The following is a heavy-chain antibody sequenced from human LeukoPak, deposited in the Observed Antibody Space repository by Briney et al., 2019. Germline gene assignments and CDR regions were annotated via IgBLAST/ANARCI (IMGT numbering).Heavy chain of an antibody. V-gene: IGHV3-23*01. CDR1: GFTFSSYA. J-gene: IGHJ4*02. CDR3: AKDRAGFGANDY. Sequence: GGSLRLSCAASGFTFSSYAMSWVRQAPGKGLEWVSTISTSGADTYYADSFKGRFTISRDNSRDTLYLQMNSLRAEDTAVYYCAKDRAGFGANDYWGQGTLVTVSS. CDR2: ISTSGADT. D-gene: IGHD3-10*01.